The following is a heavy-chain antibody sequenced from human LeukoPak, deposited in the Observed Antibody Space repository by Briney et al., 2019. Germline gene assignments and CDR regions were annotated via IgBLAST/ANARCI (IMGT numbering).Heavy chain of an antibody. CDR3: ARGYSGYGTRFDP. CDR1: GDSISSTSYY. CDR2: IYTSGSS. D-gene: IGHD5-12*01. V-gene: IGHV4-61*02. Sequence: SSQTLSLTCTVSGDSISSTSYYWSWIRQPAGKGLEWIGRIYTSGSSDYNPSLKSRVTISVDTSKNHFSLKLSPVTAADTAVYYCARGYSGYGTRFDPWGQGTLVTVSS. J-gene: IGHJ5*02.